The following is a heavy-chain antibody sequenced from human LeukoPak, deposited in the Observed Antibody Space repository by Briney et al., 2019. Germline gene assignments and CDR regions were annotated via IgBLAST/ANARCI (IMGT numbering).Heavy chain of an antibody. J-gene: IGHJ4*02. D-gene: IGHD3-22*01. CDR1: GFTFSSYA. Sequence: PGGSLRLSCAASGFTFSSYAMSWVRQAPGKGLEWVSAISGSGGSTYYADSVKGRFTISRDNSKNTLYLQMNSLRAEDTAVYYCSTDWKDYYDSSGYYTPAYFDYWGQGTLVTVSS. CDR2: ISGSGGST. CDR3: STDWKDYYDSSGYYTPAYFDY. V-gene: IGHV3-23*01.